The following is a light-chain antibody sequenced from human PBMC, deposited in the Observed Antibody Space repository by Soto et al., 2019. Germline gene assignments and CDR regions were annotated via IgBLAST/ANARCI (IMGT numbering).Light chain of an antibody. Sequence: QWSLSQPASVSGSPGQSITISCTGTSSDVGGYNYVSWYQQHPGKAPKLMIYEVSNRPSGVSNRFSGSKSGNTASLTISGLQAEDEADYYCSSYSSSSTYVFGTGTKVTVL. CDR3: SSYSSSSTYV. CDR1: SSDVGGYNY. CDR2: EVS. J-gene: IGLJ1*01. V-gene: IGLV2-14*01.